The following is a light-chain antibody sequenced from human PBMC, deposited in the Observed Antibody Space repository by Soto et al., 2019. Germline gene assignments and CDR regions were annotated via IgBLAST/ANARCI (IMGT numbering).Light chain of an antibody. CDR2: KAS. CDR3: QQYNNYSGT. J-gene: IGKJ1*01. CDR1: QSISSW. V-gene: IGKV1-5*03. Sequence: DTQTTQSPSTLSASVGDRVTITCRASQSISSWLAWYQQKPGKAPKLLIYKASSLESGVPSRFSGSGSGTEFTLTISSLQPDDFATYYCQQYNNYSGTFGQGTKVEIK.